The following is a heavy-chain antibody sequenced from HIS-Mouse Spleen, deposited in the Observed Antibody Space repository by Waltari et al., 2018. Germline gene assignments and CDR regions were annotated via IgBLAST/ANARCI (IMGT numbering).Heavy chain of an antibody. J-gene: IGHJ2*01. V-gene: IGHV4-39*07. Sequence: QLQLQESGPGLVKPSETLSLTCTVSGGSISSSSYYWGWMRQLPAKGLEWIGSIYYSGSTYYNPSLKSRVTISVDTSKNQFSLKLSSVTAADTAVYYCAREIPYSSSWYDWYFDLWGRGTLVTVSS. CDR1: GGSISSSSYY. D-gene: IGHD6-13*01. CDR3: AREIPYSSSWYDWYFDL. CDR2: IYYSGST.